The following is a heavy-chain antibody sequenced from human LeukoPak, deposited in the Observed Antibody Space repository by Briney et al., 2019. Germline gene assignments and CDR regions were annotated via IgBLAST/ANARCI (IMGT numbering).Heavy chain of an antibody. Sequence: ASVKVSCKVSGYTLTEVSMHWVRQAPGKGLEWMGGFDPEDGETIYAQKFQGRVTMTEDTSTDTAYMELSSLRSEDTAVYYCATGGVDTAMVTGVYWGQGTLVTVSS. J-gene: IGHJ4*02. CDR1: GYTLTEVS. CDR3: ATGGVDTAMVTGVY. CDR2: FDPEDGET. D-gene: IGHD5-18*01. V-gene: IGHV1-24*01.